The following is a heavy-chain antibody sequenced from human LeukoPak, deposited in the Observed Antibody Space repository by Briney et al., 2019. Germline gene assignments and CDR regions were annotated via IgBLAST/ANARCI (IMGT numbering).Heavy chain of an antibody. D-gene: IGHD6-19*01. Sequence: GGSLRLSCAASGFSFSSYSMNWVRQAPGKGLEWVSSISTSSSYIYYADSVKGRFTISRDNAKNSLYLQMNSLRAEDTAVYYCARDVENTSGWYSHFDYWGQGTLVTVSS. CDR3: ARDVENTSGWYSHFDY. CDR1: GFSFSSYS. V-gene: IGHV3-21*01. CDR2: ISTSSSYI. J-gene: IGHJ4*02.